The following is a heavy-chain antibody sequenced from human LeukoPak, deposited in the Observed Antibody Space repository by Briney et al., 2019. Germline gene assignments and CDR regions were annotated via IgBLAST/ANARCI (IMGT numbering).Heavy chain of an antibody. CDR2: INPNIGGGT. CDR1: GYTFTDYY. J-gene: IGHJ4*02. CDR3: ARDYSSGWDIDY. V-gene: IGHV1-2*02. D-gene: IGHD6-19*01. Sequence: ASVKVSCKASGYTFTDYYMHWVRQAPGQGLEWMGWINPNIGGGTNYAQKFQGRVTMTRDTSISTAYMELSRLRSDDTAVYYCARDYSSGWDIDYWGQGTLVTVSS.